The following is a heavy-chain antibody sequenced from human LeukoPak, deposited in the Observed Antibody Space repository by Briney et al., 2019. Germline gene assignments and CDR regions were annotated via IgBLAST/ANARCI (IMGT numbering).Heavy chain of an antibody. CDR1: GFTFSSNA. D-gene: IGHD1-1*01. CDR3: TRVGEIGTTLYYFDN. J-gene: IGHJ4*02. CDR2: ISGSGGST. Sequence: PGGSLRLSCAASGFTFSSNAMSWVRQAPGKGLEWVSRISGSGGSTNYADSVKGRFTISRDNSKNTLYLQMNSLRVEDTAVYYCTRVGEIGTTLYYFDNWGQGTLVTVSS. V-gene: IGHV3-23*01.